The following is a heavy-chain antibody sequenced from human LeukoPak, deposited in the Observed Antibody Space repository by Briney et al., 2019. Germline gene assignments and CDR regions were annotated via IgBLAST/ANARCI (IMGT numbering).Heavy chain of an antibody. CDR2: MNPNSGNT. CDR1: GYTFTSYD. V-gene: IGHV1-8*01. CDR3: ARFGLDYDYCSSTSCYNY. D-gene: IGHD2-2*02. Sequence: ASVKVSCKASGYTFTSYDINWVRQATGQGLEWMGWMNPNSGNTGYAQKFQGRVTMTRNTSISTAYMELSSLRSEDTAVYYCARFGLDYDYCSSTSCYNYWGQGTLVTVSS. J-gene: IGHJ4*02.